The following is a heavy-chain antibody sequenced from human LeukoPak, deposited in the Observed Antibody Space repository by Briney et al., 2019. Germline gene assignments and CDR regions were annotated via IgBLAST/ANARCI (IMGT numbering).Heavy chain of an antibody. D-gene: IGHD3-22*01. CDR3: ARDESGYYVSSGYYVLGY. V-gene: IGHV1-69*05. Sequence: GSSVKVSCKASGGTFSSYAISWVRQAPGQGLEWMGGIIPIFGTANYAQKFQGRVTITTDESTSTAYMELSSLRSEDTAVYYCARDESGYYVSSGYYVLGYWGQGTLVTVSS. CDR1: GGTFSSYA. J-gene: IGHJ4*02. CDR2: IIPIFGTA.